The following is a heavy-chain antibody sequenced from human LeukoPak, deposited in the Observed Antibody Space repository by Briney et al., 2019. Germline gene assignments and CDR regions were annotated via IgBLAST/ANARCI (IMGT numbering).Heavy chain of an antibody. CDR1: GGSISSSSYS. Sequence: PSETLSLTCTVSGGSISSSSYSWGWIRQPPGKGLEWIGSIYYSGSTYYNPSLKSRVTISVDTSKNQFSLKLSSVTAADTAVYYCARHEEGAAEYWNDPTNYYFDYWGQGTLVTVSS. CDR3: ARHEEGAAEYWNDPTNYYFDY. J-gene: IGHJ4*02. V-gene: IGHV4-39*01. D-gene: IGHD1-1*01. CDR2: IYYSGST.